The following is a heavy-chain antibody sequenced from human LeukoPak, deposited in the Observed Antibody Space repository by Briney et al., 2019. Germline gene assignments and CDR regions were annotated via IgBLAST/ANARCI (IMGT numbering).Heavy chain of an antibody. CDR2: IYYSGST. V-gene: IGHV4-31*03. CDR1: GGSISSGGYY. CDR3: ARVLAAAEFDY. J-gene: IGHJ4*02. Sequence: SETLSLTCTVSGGSISSGGYYWSWIRQHPGKGLEWIGYIYYSGSTYYNPSLKSRVTISVDTSKNQFSLKLSSVTAADMAVYYCARVLAAAEFDYWGQGTLVTVSS. D-gene: IGHD6-13*01.